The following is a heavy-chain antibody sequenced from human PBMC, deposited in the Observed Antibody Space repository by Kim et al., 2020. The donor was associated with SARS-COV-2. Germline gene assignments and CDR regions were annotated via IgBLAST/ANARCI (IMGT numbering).Heavy chain of an antibody. CDR2: ISSSSSYI. D-gene: IGHD6-13*01. V-gene: IGHV3-21*01. CDR1: GFTFSSYS. Sequence: GGSLRLSCAASGFTFSSYSMNWVRQAPGKGLEWVSSISSSSSYIYYADSVKGRFTISRDNAKNSLYLQMNSLRAEDTAVYYCARWGVAAAGTNFDYWGQGTLVTVSS. CDR3: ARWGVAAAGTNFDY. J-gene: IGHJ4*02.